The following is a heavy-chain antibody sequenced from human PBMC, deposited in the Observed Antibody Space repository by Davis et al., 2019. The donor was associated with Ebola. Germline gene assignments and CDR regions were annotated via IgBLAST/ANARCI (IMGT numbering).Heavy chain of an antibody. CDR2: ISVYNGNT. CDR3: ARDGPDYYGLDV. J-gene: IGHJ6*02. CDR1: GYTFNSYG. V-gene: IGHV1-18*01. Sequence: ASVKVSCKASGYTFNSYGITWVRQAPGQGLEWMGWISVYNGNTNYAQKLQGRVTMTTDTSTSTAYMELRSLTSDDTAVYYCARDGPDYYGLDVWGQGTAVTVSS.